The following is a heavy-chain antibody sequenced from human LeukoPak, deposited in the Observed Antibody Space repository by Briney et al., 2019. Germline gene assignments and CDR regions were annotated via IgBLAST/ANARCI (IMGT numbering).Heavy chain of an antibody. D-gene: IGHD6-13*01. V-gene: IGHV3-23*01. Sequence: PGGSLRLSCAASGFTFSSYPMRWVRQAPGKGLEWVSAISGRGGSTYYADSVKGRFTISRGNSKTTLYLQMNSLRAEDTAVYYCAKSAPGGWYSYIDYWGQGTLVTVSS. CDR3: AKSAPGGWYSYIDY. CDR1: GFTFSSYP. CDR2: ISGRGGST. J-gene: IGHJ4*02.